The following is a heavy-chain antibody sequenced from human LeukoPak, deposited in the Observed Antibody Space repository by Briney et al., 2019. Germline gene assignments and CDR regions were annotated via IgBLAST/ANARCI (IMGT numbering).Heavy chain of an antibody. J-gene: IGHJ4*02. V-gene: IGHV3-23*01. Sequence: GGSLRLSCAASGFTFNTYAMSWVRQAPGKGLEWVSAISGSSGNTYYADSVKGRFTFSRDNSKNTLYLQMDSLKTEDTAVYYCTGNYYGSGSYADFDYWGQGTLVTVSS. CDR1: GFTFNTYA. CDR2: ISGSSGNT. CDR3: TGNYYGSGSYADFDY. D-gene: IGHD3-10*01.